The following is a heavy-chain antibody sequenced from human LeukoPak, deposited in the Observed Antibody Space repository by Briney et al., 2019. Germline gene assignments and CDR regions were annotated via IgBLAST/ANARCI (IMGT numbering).Heavy chain of an antibody. CDR2: IYYSGST. D-gene: IGHD3-10*01. V-gene: IGHV4-30-4*01. Sequence: PSETLSLTCTVSGGSISSGDYYRSWIRQPPGKGLEWIGYIYYSGSTYYNPSLKSRVTISVDTSKNQFSLKLSSVTAADTAVYYCARDRGFGELGVLDIWGQGTMVTVSS. CDR3: ARDRGFGELGVLDI. J-gene: IGHJ3*02. CDR1: GGSISSGDYY.